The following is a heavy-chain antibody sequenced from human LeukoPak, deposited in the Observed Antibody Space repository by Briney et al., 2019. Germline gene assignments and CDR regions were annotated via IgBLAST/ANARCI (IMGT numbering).Heavy chain of an antibody. CDR1: GGSISGYF. V-gene: IGHV4-59*08. D-gene: IGHD3-10*01. CDR3: ARYGITIVRGGKYYFDS. CDR2: IHYSGST. J-gene: IGHJ4*02. Sequence: PSETLSLTCTVSGGSISGYFWSWIRHPPGKGLEWIGYIHYSGSTNYNPSLNSRVTISVDTSKNQFSLRLSSVTAADTAVYYCARYGITIVRGGKYYFDSWGQGTLVTVSS.